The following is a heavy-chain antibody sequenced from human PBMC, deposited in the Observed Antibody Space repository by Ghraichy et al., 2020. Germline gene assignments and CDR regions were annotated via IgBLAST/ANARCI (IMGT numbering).Heavy chain of an antibody. Sequence: GGSLRLSCAASGFTFSSYGMHWVRQAPGKGLEWVAVISYDGSNKYYADSVKGLFTIYRDNSKNTLYLQMNSLRAEDTAVYYCAKDVSSGWIRAPIDYWGQGALVTVSS. CDR1: GFTFSSYG. V-gene: IGHV3-30*18. CDR2: ISYDGSNK. D-gene: IGHD6-19*01. J-gene: IGHJ4*02. CDR3: AKDVSSGWIRAPIDY.